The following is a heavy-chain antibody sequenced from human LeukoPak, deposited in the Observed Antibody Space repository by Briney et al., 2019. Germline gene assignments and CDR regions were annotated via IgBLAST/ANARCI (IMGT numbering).Heavy chain of an antibody. CDR1: GFTFSSYA. V-gene: IGHV3-23*01. D-gene: IGHD3-22*01. CDR2: ISGSGGST. Sequence: GGSLRLSCAASGFTFSSYAMSWVRQAPGKGLEWVSAISGSGGSTYYADSVKGRFTFSRDNSKNTLYLQMNSLRAEDTAVYYCAKGFYDSSGYYYWDLNDAFDIWGQGTMVTVSS. J-gene: IGHJ3*02. CDR3: AKGFYDSSGYYYWDLNDAFDI.